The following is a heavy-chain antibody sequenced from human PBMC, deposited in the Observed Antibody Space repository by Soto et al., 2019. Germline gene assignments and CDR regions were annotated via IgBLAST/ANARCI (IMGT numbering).Heavy chain of an antibody. Sequence: GGSLRLSCAASGFTFSSYSMNWVRQAPGKGLEWVSSISSSSSYIYYADSVKGRFTISRDNAKNSLYLQMNSLRAEDTAVYYCASFGGSYCSSTSCATQVQYYYMDVWGKGTTVTVSS. V-gene: IGHV3-21*01. CDR1: GFTFSSYS. J-gene: IGHJ6*03. D-gene: IGHD2-2*01. CDR3: ASFGGSYCSSTSCATQVQYYYMDV. CDR2: ISSSSSYI.